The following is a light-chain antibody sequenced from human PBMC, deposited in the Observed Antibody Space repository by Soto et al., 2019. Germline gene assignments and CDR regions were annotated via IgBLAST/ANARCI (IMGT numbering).Light chain of an antibody. CDR1: QDVGKW. V-gene: IGKV3-11*01. CDR3: HQRQSWPRT. J-gene: IGKJ1*01. Sequence: TQSPSSLSGSVGDRVTITCRASQDVGKWLAWYQHKPGQAPRLLIYYMSKRATGIPARFSGSGSGTDFTLTSSSLAPDDFAIYYCHQRQSWPRTFGQGTKVDIK. CDR2: YMS.